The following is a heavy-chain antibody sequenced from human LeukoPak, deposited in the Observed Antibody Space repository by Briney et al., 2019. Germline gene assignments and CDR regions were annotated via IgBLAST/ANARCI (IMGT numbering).Heavy chain of an antibody. Sequence: GGSLRLSCTVTGFTFRNVWLSWVRQAPGKGLEWVGRIKSIPDGRTTDYAAPVQGRFTLSRDDSKNTQYLQMDSLRAEDTAIYYCTSGGGGTYSSDFWGQGTLVTVSS. J-gene: IGHJ4*02. CDR3: TSGGGGTYSSDF. D-gene: IGHD1-26*01. CDR2: IKSIPDGRTT. CDR1: GFTFRNVW. V-gene: IGHV3-15*01.